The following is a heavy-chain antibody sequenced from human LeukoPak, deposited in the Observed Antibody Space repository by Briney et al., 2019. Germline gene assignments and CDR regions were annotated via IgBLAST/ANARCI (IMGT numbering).Heavy chain of an antibody. D-gene: IGHD3-22*01. J-gene: IGHJ4*02. CDR3: ARLPDYDSSGYYLSGPDY. V-gene: IGHV4-39*01. CDR1: GGSISSSSYY. CDR2: IYYSGST. Sequence: PSETLSLTRTVSGGSISSSSYYWGWIRQPPGKGLEWIGSIYYSGSTYYNPSLKSRVTISVDTSKNQFSLKLSSVTAADTAVYYCARLPDYDSSGYYLSGPDYWGQGTLVTVSS.